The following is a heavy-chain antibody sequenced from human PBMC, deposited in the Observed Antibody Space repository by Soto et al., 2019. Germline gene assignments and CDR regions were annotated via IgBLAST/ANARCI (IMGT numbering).Heavy chain of an antibody. CDR2: IYYSGST. V-gene: IGHV4-30-4*01. CDR1: GGSISNDNYY. D-gene: IGHD3-22*01. CDR3: ARAAFTTHMDV. J-gene: IGHJ6*02. Sequence: PSETLSLTCTVSGGSISNDNYYWSWIRQSPGKGLEWIAYIYYSGSTYYNPSLKSRLTISVDPSKNQFSLKLSSVTAADTAVYYSARAAFTTHMDVWGQG.